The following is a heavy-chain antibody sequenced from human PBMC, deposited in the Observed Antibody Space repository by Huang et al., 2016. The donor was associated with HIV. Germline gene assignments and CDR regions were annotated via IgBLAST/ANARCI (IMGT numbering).Heavy chain of an antibody. CDR1: GGSISGSRYY. CDR3: ARGQSGPSQWLVSLGNYYYYMDV. V-gene: IGHV4-39*01. CDR2: IYYSGDS. J-gene: IGHJ6*03. D-gene: IGHD6-19*01. Sequence: QLQLQESGPGPVKPSATLSLTCSVSGGSISGSRYYWGWIRQPPGKGLEWSGSIYYSGDSHYSPSLKSRVTISVDTSKNQFSLKLSSVTAADTAVYYCARGQSGPSQWLVSLGNYYYYMDVWGKGTTVTVSS.